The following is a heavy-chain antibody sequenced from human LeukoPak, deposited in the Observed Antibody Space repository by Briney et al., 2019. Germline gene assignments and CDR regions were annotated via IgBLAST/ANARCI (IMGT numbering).Heavy chain of an antibody. CDR2: ISSSSSYI. CDR1: GFTFSSYS. CDR3: ARDRSSLVWQYYMDV. Sequence: GGSLRLSCAASGFTFSSYSMNWVRQAPGKGLEWVSSISSSSSYIYYADSVKSRFTISRDNAKNSLYLQMNSLRAEDTAVYYCARDRSSLVWQYYMDVWGKGTTVTISS. J-gene: IGHJ6*03. V-gene: IGHV3-21*01. D-gene: IGHD2-2*01.